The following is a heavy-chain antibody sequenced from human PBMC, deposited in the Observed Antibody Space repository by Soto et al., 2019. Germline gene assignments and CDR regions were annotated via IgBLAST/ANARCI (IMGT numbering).Heavy chain of an antibody. CDR3: ARDGSDYGPVDY. J-gene: IGHJ4*02. CDR1: GGSISSGDYY. Sequence: TSETLSLTCPVSGGSISSGDYYWGWIRQPPGKGLEWIGYIYYSGSTYYNPSLKSRVTISVDTSKNQFSLKLSSVTAADTAVYYCARDGSDYGPVDYWGQGTLVTVSS. V-gene: IGHV4-30-4*01. D-gene: IGHD4-17*01. CDR2: IYYSGST.